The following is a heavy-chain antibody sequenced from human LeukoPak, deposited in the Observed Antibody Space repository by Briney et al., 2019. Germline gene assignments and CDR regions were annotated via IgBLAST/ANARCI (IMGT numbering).Heavy chain of an antibody. J-gene: IGHJ1*01. D-gene: IGHD3-22*01. CDR1: GFTFSNYD. CDR2: ISSSSSYI. V-gene: IGHV3-21*04. Sequence: PGGTLRLSCAASGFTFSNYDLKWLRRAPGEGRVGGLYISSSSSYIYYAYSVRGRFTIYRDNSKNTLYLKMNSLRAEDTAVYYWAKEGYGSSGYYYAYFQHWGQGTLVTVSS. CDR3: AKEGYGSSGYYYAYFQH.